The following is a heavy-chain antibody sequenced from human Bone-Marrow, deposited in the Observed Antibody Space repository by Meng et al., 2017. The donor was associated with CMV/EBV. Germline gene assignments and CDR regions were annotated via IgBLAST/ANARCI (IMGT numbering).Heavy chain of an antibody. D-gene: IGHD4-11*01. V-gene: IGHV3-30*02. Sequence: GGSLRLSCVASGFTFTSYGMHWVRQARGKWLEWVAFIRYDGSNKYYADSVKGRFIIHRDNSKNTLYLQMNSLRAEDTAVYDRARENYSKYLSLAHYYYYGMDVWGQGTTVTVSS. CDR2: IRYDGSNK. CDR3: ARENYSKYLSLAHYYYYGMDV. CDR1: GFTFTSYG. J-gene: IGHJ6*02.